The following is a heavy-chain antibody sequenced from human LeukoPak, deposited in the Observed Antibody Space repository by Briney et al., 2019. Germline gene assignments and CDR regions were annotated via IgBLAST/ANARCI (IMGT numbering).Heavy chain of an antibody. V-gene: IGHV5-51*01. J-gene: IGHJ6*02. D-gene: IGHD2-15*01. CDR2: IYPGDSDT. CDR1: GYSFTSYW. CDR3: ARQSGYCSGGSCYGPYHYYYGMDV. Sequence: GESLKISCKGSGYSFTSYWIGWVRQMPGKGLEWMGIIYPGDSDTRYSPSFQGQVTISADKSISTAYLQWSSLKASDTAVYYCARQSGYCSGGSCYGPYHYYYGMDVWGQGTTVTVSS.